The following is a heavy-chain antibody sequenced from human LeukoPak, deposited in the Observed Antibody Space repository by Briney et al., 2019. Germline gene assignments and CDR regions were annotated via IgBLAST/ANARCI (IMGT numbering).Heavy chain of an antibody. J-gene: IGHJ5*02. V-gene: IGHV2-5*01. D-gene: IGHD2-2*01. CDR1: GFSLRTRGVG. Sequence: SGPTLAHPTPPLTLTCTFYGFSLRTRGVGVGWIRQPPVKALEWLSLIYWNDDKRYSPSLKSRITITKDTSKNQVVLTMTNMDPVDTATYYCAPSGVVVPAAIPYNWFDPWGQGTLVTVSS. CDR2: IYWNDDK. CDR3: APSGVVVPAAIPYNWFDP.